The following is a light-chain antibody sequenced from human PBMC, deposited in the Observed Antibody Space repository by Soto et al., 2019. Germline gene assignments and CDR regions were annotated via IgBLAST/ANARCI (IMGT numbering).Light chain of an antibody. CDR2: GVY. J-gene: IGKJ1*01. V-gene: IGKV3-20*01. CDR3: QHYGYSQWT. CDR1: QTGNNNY. Sequence: IVLTQSPGTLSLSPGERATLSCRASQTGNNNYLAWYQHKSGQAPRLLIYGVYTRASGIPGRFSGSGSGTEFTLTITSLEPEDSAVYFCQHYGYSQWTFGQGTKVEIK.